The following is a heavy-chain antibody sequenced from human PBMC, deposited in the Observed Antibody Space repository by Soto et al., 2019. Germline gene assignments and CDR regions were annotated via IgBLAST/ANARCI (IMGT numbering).Heavy chain of an antibody. V-gene: IGHV3-30-3*01. CDR2: ISYDGSNK. D-gene: IGHD3-16*02. CDR1: GFTFSSYA. J-gene: IGHJ5*02. Sequence: SLRLSCAASGFTFSSYAMHWVRQAPGKGLEWVAVISYDGSNKYYADSVKGRFTISRDNSKNTLYLQMNSLRAEDTAVYYCARGHRTLSLENWFDPWGQGTLVTVSS. CDR3: ARGHRTLSLENWFDP.